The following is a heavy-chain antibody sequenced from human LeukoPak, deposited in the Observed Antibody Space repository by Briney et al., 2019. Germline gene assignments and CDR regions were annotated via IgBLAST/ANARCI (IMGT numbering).Heavy chain of an antibody. CDR3: ARDRNYDYVWGSYRPNYFDY. Sequence: GGSLRLSCAASRFTFSSYEMNWVRQAPGKGLEWVSYISSSGSTIYYADSVKGRFTISRDNAKNSLYLQMNSLRAEDTAVYYCARDRNYDYVWGSYRPNYFDYWGQGTLVTVSS. CDR2: ISSSGSTI. V-gene: IGHV3-48*03. J-gene: IGHJ4*02. D-gene: IGHD3-16*02. CDR1: RFTFSSYE.